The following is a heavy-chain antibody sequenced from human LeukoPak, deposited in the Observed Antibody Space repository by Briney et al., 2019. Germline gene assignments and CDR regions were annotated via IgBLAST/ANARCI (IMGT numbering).Heavy chain of an antibody. CDR2: IIPIFGTA. CDR3: ASGRHCGGDCYSGAEYFQH. D-gene: IGHD2-21*02. J-gene: IGHJ1*01. V-gene: IGHV1-69*13. CDR1: VGTFISYA. Sequence: SVKVSCKASVGTFISYAISWVRQAPGQGLEWMGGIIPIFGTANYAQKFQGRVTITADESTSTAYMELSSLRSEDTAVYYCASGRHCGGDCYSGAEYFQHWGQGTLDTVCS.